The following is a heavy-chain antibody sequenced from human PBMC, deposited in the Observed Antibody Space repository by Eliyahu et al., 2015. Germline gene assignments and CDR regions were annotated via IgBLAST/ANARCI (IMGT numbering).Heavy chain of an antibody. Sequence: EVQLVETGGGLIQPGGSLRLSCAASGFSVTTTSMTWVRQAPGKGLEWFSVICATDRTKYTDSVRGRFTISRDNSENTVYLQMNSLRAEDTAVYYCARDESYTFDLWGRGTLVSVSS. CDR1: GFSVTTTS. D-gene: IGHD3-16*01. J-gene: IGHJ2*01. V-gene: IGHV3-53*02. CDR2: ICATDRT. CDR3: ARDESYTFDL.